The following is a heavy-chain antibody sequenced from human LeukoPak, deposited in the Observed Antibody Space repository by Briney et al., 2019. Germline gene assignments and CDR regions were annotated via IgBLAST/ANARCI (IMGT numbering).Heavy chain of an antibody. D-gene: IGHD3-16*01. V-gene: IGHV3-7*01. J-gene: IGHJ6*02. CDR2: MNQDGSEK. CDR3: ATYTHWVAGDV. Sequence: MSWVRQAPGKGLEWVANMNQDGSEKDYVDSVKGRFTISRDNARNSLYLQMGSLRAEDTAVYYCATYTHWVAGDVWGQGTTDTVSS.